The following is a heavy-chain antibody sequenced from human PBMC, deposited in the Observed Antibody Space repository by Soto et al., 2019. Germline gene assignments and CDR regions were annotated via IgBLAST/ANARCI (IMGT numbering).Heavy chain of an antibody. V-gene: IGHV3-30*09. CDR2: ISFDGATK. J-gene: IGHJ6*02. D-gene: IGHD2-8*01. CDR1: EFTFSPYP. CDR3: AKDQSAASNSYHAMDV. Sequence: QEQLVESGGGVVQPGRPLRLSCAASEFTFSPYPMHWVRQAPGKGLEWVAVISFDGATKYYADSVKGRFAISRDNSMNTLYLQMNSLRTEDPAVYYCAKDQSAASNSYHAMDVWGPGTTVTVSS.